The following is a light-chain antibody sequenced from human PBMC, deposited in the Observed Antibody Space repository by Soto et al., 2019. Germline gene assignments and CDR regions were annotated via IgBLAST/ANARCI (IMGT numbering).Light chain of an antibody. CDR2: DVS. CDR1: SSDVGGYNY. J-gene: IGLJ1*01. V-gene: IGLV2-14*03. CDR3: SSYTTSNTRQSV. Sequence: QSALTQPASVSGSPGQSITISCTGTSSDVGGYNYVSWYQHHPGKAPKLIIYDVSNRPSVVSIRFSGSKSDNTASLTISGLQPEDEADYHCSSYTTSNTRQSVFGTGTKLTVL.